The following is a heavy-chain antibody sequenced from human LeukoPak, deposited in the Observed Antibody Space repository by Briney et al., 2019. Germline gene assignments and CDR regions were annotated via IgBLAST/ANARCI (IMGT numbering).Heavy chain of an antibody. D-gene: IGHD3-10*01. V-gene: IGHV4-30-4*07. CDR3: AKADLPVRSPYNWFDP. CDR1: GGSISSSNS. J-gene: IGHJ5*02. Sequence: SETLSLTCAVSGGSISSSNSWSWFRQPPGKGLEWIGDIYSSGSASYNPSLQSRLLISIDTSKNHFSLELSSVTAADTAVYFCAKADLPVRSPYNWFDPWGQGTLVTVSS. CDR2: IYSSGSA.